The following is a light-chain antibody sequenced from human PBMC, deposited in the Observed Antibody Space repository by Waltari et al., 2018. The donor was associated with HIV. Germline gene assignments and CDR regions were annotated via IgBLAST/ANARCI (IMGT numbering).Light chain of an antibody. CDR2: RTN. CDR1: SSNIGSNY. Sequence: QSVLTQPPSASGTPGQRVTISCSGSSSNIGSNYVYWYQQLPGTAPKRHHYRTNQRPSGVPDRFSGSKSGTSACLAISGLRSEDEADYYCAAWDGSLSVVVFGGGTKLTVL. CDR3: AAWDGSLSVVV. J-gene: IGLJ2*01. V-gene: IGLV1-47*01.